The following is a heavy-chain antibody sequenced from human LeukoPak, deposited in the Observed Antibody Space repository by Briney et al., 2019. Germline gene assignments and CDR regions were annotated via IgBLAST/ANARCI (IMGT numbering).Heavy chain of an antibody. CDR1: GFTFGGYA. CDR2: IRSKAYGETA. J-gene: IGHJ4*02. CDR3: TRDRGAYNLYDY. Sequence: GGSLRLSCTASGFTFGGYAMSWIRQAPGKGLEWVGFIRSKAYGETADYAASVKGRFTISRDDSKAIAYLQMNSLKTEDTAVYHCTRDRGAYNLYDYWGQGTLVTVSS. D-gene: IGHD1-1*01. V-gene: IGHV3-49*03.